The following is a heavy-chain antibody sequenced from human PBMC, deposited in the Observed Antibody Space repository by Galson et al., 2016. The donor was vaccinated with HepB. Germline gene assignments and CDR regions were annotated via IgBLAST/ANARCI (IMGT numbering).Heavy chain of an antibody. CDR1: GYSFTTYW. Sequence: QSGAEVTKPGESLRISCRVSGYSFTTYWISWVRQMPGKGLEWMGRIDPSDSYTNYSPSFQGHVTISADKSISTAYLQWSSLKPSDTAMYYCARRGISGVFGVVSDYWGQGTLVTVSS. CDR3: ARRGISGVFGVVSDY. J-gene: IGHJ4*02. D-gene: IGHD3-3*01. V-gene: IGHV5-10-1*01. CDR2: IDPSDSYT.